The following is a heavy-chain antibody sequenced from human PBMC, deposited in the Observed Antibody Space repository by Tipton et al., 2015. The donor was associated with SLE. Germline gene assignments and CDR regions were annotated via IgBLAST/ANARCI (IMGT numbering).Heavy chain of an antibody. CDR1: GYSFTSYW. V-gene: IGHV5-51*01. CDR3: ARMPYYYDSSAPGWFDP. J-gene: IGHJ5*02. D-gene: IGHD3-22*01. Sequence: QSGPEVKKPGESLRISCKGSGYSFTSYWISWVRQMPGKGLEWMGIIYPGDDPKYSPSFQGQVTISVAKSISTAYLQWTSLKASDTAMYYCARMPYYYDSSAPGWFDPWGQGTLVTVSS. CDR2: IYPGDDP.